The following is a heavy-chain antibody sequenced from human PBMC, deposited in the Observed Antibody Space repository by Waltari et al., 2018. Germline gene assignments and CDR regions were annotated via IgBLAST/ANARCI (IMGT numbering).Heavy chain of an antibody. CDR2: INGDGQII. CDR3: ARDRLTPSSPGDNFDH. CDR1: GFTFRNFG. J-gene: IGHJ4*02. V-gene: IGHV3-74*01. Sequence: EVQLVESVGGLVQPGGSLSLSCSASGFTFRNFGMHWVRHSPGKGLMWVSRINGDGQIITYADSVKGRFTISRDNAKSTLYLQMNSLRVEDTGLYYCARDRLTPSSPGDNFDHWGQGTLVTVSP. D-gene: IGHD6-6*01.